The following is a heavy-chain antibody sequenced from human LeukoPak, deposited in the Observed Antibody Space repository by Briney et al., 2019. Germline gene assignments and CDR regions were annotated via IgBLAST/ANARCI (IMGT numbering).Heavy chain of an antibody. D-gene: IGHD3-22*01. J-gene: IGHJ6*03. CDR1: GFTFSSCA. CDR3: ARDSSYYDSSGHYMDV. V-gene: IGHV3-30*04. Sequence: PGGSLRLSCAASGFTFSSCAMHWVRQAPGKGLEWVAVISYDGSNKYYADSVKGRFTISRDNSKNTLYLQMNSLRAEDTAVYYCARDSSYYDSSGHYMDVWGKGTTVTVSS. CDR2: ISYDGSNK.